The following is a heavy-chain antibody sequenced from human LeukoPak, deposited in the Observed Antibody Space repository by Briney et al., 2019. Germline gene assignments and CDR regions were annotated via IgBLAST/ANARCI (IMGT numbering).Heavy chain of an antibody. V-gene: IGHV3-21*01. CDR3: ARDFSGGSYSFDY. D-gene: IGHD1-26*01. CDR2: ISSSSSYI. J-gene: IGHJ4*02. CDR1: GFTFSSYN. Sequence: GGSLRLSCAASGFTFSSYNMNWVRQAPGKGLEWVSSISSSSSYIYYADSVKGRFTISRDNAKKSLYLQMNSLRAEDTAVYYCARDFSGGSYSFDYWGQGTLVTVSS.